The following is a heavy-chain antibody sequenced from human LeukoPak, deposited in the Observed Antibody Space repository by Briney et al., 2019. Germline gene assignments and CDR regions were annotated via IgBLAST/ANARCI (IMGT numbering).Heavy chain of an antibody. D-gene: IGHD3-3*01. CDR1: GFTFSSYW. Sequence: PGASLRLSCAASGFTFSSYWMSWVRQAPGKGLEWVANIKQDGSEKYYVDSVKGRFTISRDNAKNSLYLQMNSLRAEDTAVYYCAREGREWLWGDYYYYYGMDVWGQGTTVTVSS. V-gene: IGHV3-7*01. J-gene: IGHJ6*02. CDR2: IKQDGSEK. CDR3: AREGREWLWGDYYYYYGMDV.